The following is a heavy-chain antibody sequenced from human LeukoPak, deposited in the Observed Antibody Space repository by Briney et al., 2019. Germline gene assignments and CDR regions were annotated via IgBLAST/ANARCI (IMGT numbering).Heavy chain of an antibody. D-gene: IGHD3-3*01. CDR3: ARDLAPINYDFWSGYYRNAFDI. J-gene: IGHJ3*02. Sequence: GGSLRLSCAAFGFTFSSYGMHWVRQAPGKGLEWVSVIYSGGSTYYADSVKGRFTISRDNSKNTLYLQMNSLRAEDTAVYYCARDLAPINYDFWSGYYRNAFDIWGQGTMVTVSS. CDR2: IYSGGST. CDR1: GFTFSSYG. V-gene: IGHV3-NL1*01.